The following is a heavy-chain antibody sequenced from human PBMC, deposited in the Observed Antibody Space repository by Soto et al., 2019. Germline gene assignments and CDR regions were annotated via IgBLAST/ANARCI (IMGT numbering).Heavy chain of an antibody. D-gene: IGHD1-26*01. J-gene: IGHJ4*02. V-gene: IGHV3-23*01. CDR2: ISGSGDNT. CDR1: GFIFRNYA. Sequence: GGSLRLSCAASGFIFRNYAVNWVRQAPGKGLEWVSGISGSGDNTYHADSVKGRFTISRDNSKNTLYLQMNSLRVEDTATYYCANMPERWELPPRDHWGQGTLVTVSS. CDR3: ANMPERWELPPRDH.